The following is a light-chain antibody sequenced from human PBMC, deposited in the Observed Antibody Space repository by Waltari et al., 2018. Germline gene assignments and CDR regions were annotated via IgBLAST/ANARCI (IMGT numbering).Light chain of an antibody. CDR3: YQHSSGYS. J-gene: IGKJ2*03. V-gene: IGKV3-11*01. CDR2: GAS. Sequence: VILTQSPATLSLSPGERATLSCRASQSVSSYLAWSQQKPGQAPRLLIYGASSRATGIPDRFSGSGSGTDFTLTISSLEPEDVGVYHCYQHSSGYSFVQGTKVEIK. CDR1: QSVSSY.